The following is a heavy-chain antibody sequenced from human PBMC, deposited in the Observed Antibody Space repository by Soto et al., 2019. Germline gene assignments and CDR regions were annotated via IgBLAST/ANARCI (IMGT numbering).Heavy chain of an antibody. CDR2: ISYDGSNK. CDR1: GFTFSSYG. D-gene: IGHD3-22*01. V-gene: IGHV3-30*18. J-gene: IGHJ3*02. CDR3: AKGRRYYDSSGYAFDI. Sequence: GGSLRLSCAASGFTFSSYGMHWVRQAPGKGLEWVAVISYDGSNKYYADSVKGRFTISRDNSKNTLYLQMNSLRAEDTAVYYCAKGRRYYDSSGYAFDIWGQGTMVTVPS.